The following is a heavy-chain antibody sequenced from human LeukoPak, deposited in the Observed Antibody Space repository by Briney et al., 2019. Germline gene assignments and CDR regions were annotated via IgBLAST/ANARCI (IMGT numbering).Heavy chain of an antibody. J-gene: IGHJ4*02. D-gene: IGHD3-22*01. V-gene: IGHV3-9*01. CDR2: ISWNSGSI. CDR3: AKDIRYYDSSGSGFDY. CDR1: GFTFDGSA. Sequence: GGSLRLSCAASGFTFDGSAMHWVRQAPGKGLEWVSGISWNSGSIDYADSVKGRFTISRDNAKNSLYLQMNSLRAEDTALYYCAKDIRYYDSSGSGFDYWGQGTLVTVSS.